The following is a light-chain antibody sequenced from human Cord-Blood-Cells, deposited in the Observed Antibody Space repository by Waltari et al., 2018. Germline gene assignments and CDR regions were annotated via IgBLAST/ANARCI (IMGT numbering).Light chain of an antibody. J-gene: IGKJ1*01. V-gene: IGKV1-39*01. CDR1: QSISSY. CDR3: QQSYSTPWT. CDR2: AAS. Sequence: DIQMTQSPSSLSASVGDRVTITCRARQSISSYLNWYKQKPGKAPKLLSYAASSWQSGVPSRFSGSGSGTDFTLTISSLQPEDFATYYCQQSYSTPWTFGQGTKVEIK.